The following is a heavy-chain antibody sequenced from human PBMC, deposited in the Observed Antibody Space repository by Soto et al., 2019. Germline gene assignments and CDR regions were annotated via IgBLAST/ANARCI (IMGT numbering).Heavy chain of an antibody. CDR2: IFHDGTA. J-gene: IGHJ4*02. CDR3: ARLVYDTRLDYLYFDF. D-gene: IGHD3-16*01. Sequence: KPSETLSLTCTVSGVSISSGNWWTWVRQSPRKGLEYIGEIFHDGTANYFPSSERRVAMSVDKSKNQFSLKLTSVPAADAAIYYCARLVYDTRLDYLYFDFWGQGAQVTVSS. V-gene: IGHV4-4*02. CDR1: GVSISSGNW.